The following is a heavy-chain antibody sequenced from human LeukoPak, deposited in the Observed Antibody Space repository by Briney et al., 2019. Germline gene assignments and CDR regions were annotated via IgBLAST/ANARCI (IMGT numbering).Heavy chain of an antibody. J-gene: IGHJ5*02. CDR1: GFTFSSYA. D-gene: IGHD3-3*01. CDR2: ISGSGGST. Sequence: GGSLTLSCAASGFTFSSYAMSWVRQAPGKGLEWVSAISGSGGSTYYADSVKGRFTISRDNSKNTLYLQMNSLRAEDTAVYYCAKELRYDFWSGYLRLGFDWFDPWGQGTLVTVSS. CDR3: AKELRYDFWSGYLRLGFDWFDP. V-gene: IGHV3-23*01.